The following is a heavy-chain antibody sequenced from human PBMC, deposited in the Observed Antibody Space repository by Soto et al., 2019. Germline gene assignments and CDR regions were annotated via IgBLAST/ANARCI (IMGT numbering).Heavy chain of an antibody. Sequence: QVQLVQSGAEVKKPGASVKVSCKASGYSFTSHGISWVRQAPGQGLEWMAWISASNGDTNYAQKFQGRVTVTTDTSTSTGYMKLRSLRSEDTAVYYCARMGRGSNIDYYHYMDVWGKGTAVTVSS. V-gene: IGHV1-18*01. CDR3: ARMGRGSNIDYYHYMDV. CDR1: GYSFTSHG. CDR2: ISASNGDT. J-gene: IGHJ6*03. D-gene: IGHD3-10*01.